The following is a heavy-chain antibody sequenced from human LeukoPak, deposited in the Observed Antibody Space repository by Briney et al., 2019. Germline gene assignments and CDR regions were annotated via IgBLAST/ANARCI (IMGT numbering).Heavy chain of an antibody. J-gene: IGHJ4*02. CDR2: INPSGGST. Sequence: ASVKVSCKASGYTFTSYYMYWVRQAPGQGLEWMGIINPSGGSTSYAQKFQGRVTMTRDTSTSTVYMELSSLRSEDTAVYYCARDQRFLEWLLLDWGQGTLVTVSS. D-gene: IGHD3-3*01. CDR3: ARDQRFLEWLLLD. V-gene: IGHV1-46*01. CDR1: GYTFTSYY.